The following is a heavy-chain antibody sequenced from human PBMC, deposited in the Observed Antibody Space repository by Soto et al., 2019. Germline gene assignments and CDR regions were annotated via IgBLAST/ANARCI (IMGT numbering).Heavy chain of an antibody. J-gene: IGHJ5*02. CDR3: ARYIAVAGTGWFDP. V-gene: IGHV1-3*05. D-gene: IGHD6-19*01. CDR2: INAGNGNT. Sequence: QVQLVQSGAEEKKPGASVKVSCKASGYSFSRYAIHWVRQAPGQRLECMGWINAGNGNTKYSQKFQGSVTITRDTYGSTAYMELSSLSSEDTPVYYCARYIAVAGTGWFDPWCQGTLVTVSS. CDR1: GYSFSRYA.